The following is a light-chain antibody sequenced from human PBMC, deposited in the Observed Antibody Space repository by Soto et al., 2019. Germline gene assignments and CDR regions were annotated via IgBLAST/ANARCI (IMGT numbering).Light chain of an antibody. CDR2: GAS. Sequence: EMVMTQSPATLSLSPGERATLSCRASQSVSSNLAWYQQKPGQAPRLLIYGASTRATGIPARFSGSGSGTEFTLTISSLQSEDFAVYYCQQYNNWPPWTFGQGTKVEIK. V-gene: IGKV3-15*01. CDR3: QQYNNWPPWT. J-gene: IGKJ1*01. CDR1: QSVSSN.